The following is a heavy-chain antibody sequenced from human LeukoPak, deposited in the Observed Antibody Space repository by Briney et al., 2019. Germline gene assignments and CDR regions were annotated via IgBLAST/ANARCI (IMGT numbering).Heavy chain of an antibody. J-gene: IGHJ4*02. Sequence: SETLSLTCAVYGGSFSGYYWSWIRQPPGKGLEWIGEINHSGSTNYNPSLRSRVTISVDTSKNQFSLKLSSVNAADTAMYYCASSSRGVTGLDYWGQGTLVTASS. V-gene: IGHV4-34*01. D-gene: IGHD2-21*02. CDR2: INHSGST. CDR3: ASSSRGVTGLDY. CDR1: GGSFSGYY.